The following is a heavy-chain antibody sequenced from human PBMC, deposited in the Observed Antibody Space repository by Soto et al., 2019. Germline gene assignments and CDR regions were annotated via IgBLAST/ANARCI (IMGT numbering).Heavy chain of an antibody. CDR3: AKEPLLGRYCSGGSCYSAHY. Sequence: GESLKISCAASGFTFSSYAMSWVRQAPGKGLEWVSAISGSGGSTYYADSVKGRFTISRDNSKNTLYLQMNSLRAEDTAVYYCAKEPLLGRYCSGGSCYSAHYWGQGTLVTVSS. J-gene: IGHJ4*02. CDR2: ISGSGGST. V-gene: IGHV3-23*01. CDR1: GFTFSSYA. D-gene: IGHD2-15*01.